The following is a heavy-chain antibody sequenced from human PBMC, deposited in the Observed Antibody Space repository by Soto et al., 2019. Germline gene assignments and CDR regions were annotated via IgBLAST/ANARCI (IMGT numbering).Heavy chain of an antibody. CDR3: VYDFWLVPYV. Sequence: EVQLVESGGGLVQPGGSLRLSCAASGFTFNTYNMNWVRQAPGKRPEWVSYINSSSSPIFYADSVKGRFIASRDNARNSLYLQMNSLRAEDTAVYYCVYDFWLVPYVWGKGTTVTVSS. V-gene: IGHV3-48*01. J-gene: IGHJ6*04. D-gene: IGHD3-3*01. CDR1: GFTFNTYN. CDR2: INSSSSPI.